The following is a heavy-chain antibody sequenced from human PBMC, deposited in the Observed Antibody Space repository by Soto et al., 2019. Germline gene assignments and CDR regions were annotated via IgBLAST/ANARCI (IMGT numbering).Heavy chain of an antibody. CDR3: AKLRWPLPYYMDV. CDR2: ISGSGGST. J-gene: IGHJ6*03. CDR1: GFTFRSYA. V-gene: IGHV3-23*01. Sequence: PGGSLRLSCAASGFTFRSYAMSWVRQAPGKGLEWVSAISGSGGSTYYADSVKGRFTISRDNSKNTLYLQMNSLRAEDTAVYYCAKLRWPLPYYMDVWGKGTTVTVSS. D-gene: IGHD4-17*01.